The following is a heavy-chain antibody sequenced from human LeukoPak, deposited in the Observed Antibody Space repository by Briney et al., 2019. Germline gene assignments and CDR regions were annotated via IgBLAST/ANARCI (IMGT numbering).Heavy chain of an antibody. V-gene: IGHV4-59*01. D-gene: IGHD3-22*01. CDR1: GGSISSYY. J-gene: IGHJ5*02. Sequence: SETLSLTCTVSGGSISSYYWNWIRQPPGKGLEWIGYIYYSGSTNYNPSLKSRVTISVDTSKNQFSLKLSSVTAADTAVYYCARVGYYDSSGYFYSGRANWFDPWGQGTLVTVSS. CDR3: ARVGYYDSSGYFYSGRANWFDP. CDR2: IYYSGST.